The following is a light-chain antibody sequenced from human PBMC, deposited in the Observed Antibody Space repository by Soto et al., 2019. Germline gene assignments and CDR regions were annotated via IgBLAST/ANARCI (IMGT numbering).Light chain of an antibody. J-gene: IGKJ5*01. V-gene: IGKV3-20*01. CDR2: GAS. Sequence: EIVLPQSPGTLSFSPGERATLSCRASQSVSSSYLAWYQQKPGQPPRLLIYGASSRATGIPDRFSGSGSGTDFTLTISRLEPEDFAVFYCQHYDSLPITFGQGTRLEI. CDR3: QHYDSLPIT. CDR1: QSVSSSY.